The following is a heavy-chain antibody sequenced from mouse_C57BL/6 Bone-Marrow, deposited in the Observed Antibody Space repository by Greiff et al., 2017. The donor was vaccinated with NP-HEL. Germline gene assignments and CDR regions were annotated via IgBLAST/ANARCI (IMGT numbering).Heavy chain of an antibody. V-gene: IGHV1-50*01. Sequence: QVQLQQSGAELVKPGASVKLSCKASGYTFTSYWMQWVKQRPGQGLEWIGEIDPSDSYTNYNQKFKGKATLTVDTSSSTAYMQLSSLTSEDSAVYYCARRIITTVVAQGYFDVWGTGTTVTVSS. J-gene: IGHJ1*03. D-gene: IGHD1-1*01. CDR1: GYTFTSYW. CDR2: IDPSDSYT. CDR3: ARRIITTVVAQGYFDV.